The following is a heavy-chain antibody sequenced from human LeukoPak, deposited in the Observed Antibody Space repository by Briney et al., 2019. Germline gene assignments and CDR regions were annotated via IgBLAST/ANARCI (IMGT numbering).Heavy chain of an antibody. Sequence: SETLSLTCTVSGGSISSSWYYWGWIRQPPGKGLEWIGSIYYSGSTYYNPSLKSRVTMSVDTSKNQFSLKLTSVTAAETAVYYCARTIVVVSAYFDSWGQGTLVAVSS. D-gene: IGHD2-21*02. CDR1: GGSISSSWYY. CDR2: IYYSGST. CDR3: ARTIVVVSAYFDS. J-gene: IGHJ4*02. V-gene: IGHV4-39*01.